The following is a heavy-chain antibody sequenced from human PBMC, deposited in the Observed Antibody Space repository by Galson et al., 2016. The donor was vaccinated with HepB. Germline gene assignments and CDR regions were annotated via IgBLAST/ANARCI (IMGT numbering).Heavy chain of an antibody. J-gene: IGHJ6*03. CDR1: GFTFSSYA. Sequence: SLRLSCAASGFTFSSYAMYWVRQSPGKGLEWVAMTWFDGSTKYYADSVKGRFIISRDNSKNTLYLQMNSLRVEDTAVYYCAREWGWQQLVVGYMDVWGKGTTVIVSS. CDR2: TWFDGSTK. CDR3: AREWGWQQLVVGYMDV. D-gene: IGHD6-13*01. V-gene: IGHV3-33*07.